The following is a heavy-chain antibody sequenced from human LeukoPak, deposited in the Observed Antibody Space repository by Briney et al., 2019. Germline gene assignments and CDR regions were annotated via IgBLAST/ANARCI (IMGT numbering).Heavy chain of an antibody. J-gene: IGHJ6*03. D-gene: IGHD6-13*01. CDR3: ARVVGLTGYSSNWYSGYYYYMDV. CDR2: IIPIFGTT. CDR1: GYTFTSHY. Sequence: ASVKVSCKASGYTFTSHYMHWVRQTPGQGLEWMGGIIPIFGTTNYARKFQDRVTITADKSTSTAYMKLSSLRSEDTAVYFCARVVGLTGYSSNWYSGYYYYMDVWGKGTTVTVSS. V-gene: IGHV1-69*06.